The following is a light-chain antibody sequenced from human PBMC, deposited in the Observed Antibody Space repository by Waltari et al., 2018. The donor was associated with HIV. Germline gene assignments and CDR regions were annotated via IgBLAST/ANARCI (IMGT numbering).Light chain of an antibody. CDR3: SSYATCNTYV. Sequence: QSALTQPASVSGSPGQSITISCTGTNSDIGKYNLVSWYQQHPGKVPKVLIFEVTTRPSGISQRFSGAKSDNTASLTISVLQAEDEADYYCSSYATCNTYVFGTGTSVTVL. J-gene: IGLJ1*01. CDR2: EVT. V-gene: IGLV2-23*02. CDR1: NSDIGKYNL.